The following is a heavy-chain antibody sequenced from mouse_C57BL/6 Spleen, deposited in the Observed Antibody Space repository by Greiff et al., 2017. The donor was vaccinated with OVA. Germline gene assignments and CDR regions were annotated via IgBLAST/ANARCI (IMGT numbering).Heavy chain of an antibody. J-gene: IGHJ3*01. D-gene: IGHD2-3*01. CDR2: ISYDGSN. Sequence: ESGPGLVKPSQSLSLTCSVTGYSITSGYYWNWIRQFPGNKLEWMGYISYDGSNNYNPSLKNRISITRDTSKNQFFLKLNSVTTEDTATYYCATPYYDGYPWFAYWGQGTLVTVSA. CDR3: ATPYYDGYPWFAY. V-gene: IGHV3-6*01. CDR1: GYSITSGYY.